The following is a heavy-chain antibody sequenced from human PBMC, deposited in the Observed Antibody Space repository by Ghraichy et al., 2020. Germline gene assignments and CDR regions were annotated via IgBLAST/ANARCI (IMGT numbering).Heavy chain of an antibody. CDR3: AKDTASCSYSSGCKSRFNWFDP. V-gene: IGHV3-23*01. Sequence: GGSLRLSCAASGFTFSSYAMSWVRQAPGKGLEWVSVISGSGGSTYYADSVKGRFTISRDNSKNTLYLQMNSLRAEDTAVYYCAKDTASCSYSSGCKSRFNWFDPWGQGTLVTVSS. D-gene: IGHD6-19*01. CDR2: ISGSGGST. J-gene: IGHJ5*02. CDR1: GFTFSSYA.